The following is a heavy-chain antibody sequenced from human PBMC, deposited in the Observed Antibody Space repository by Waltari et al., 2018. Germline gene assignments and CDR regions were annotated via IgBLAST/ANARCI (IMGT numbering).Heavy chain of an antibody. J-gene: IGHJ4*02. Sequence: QVQLVQSGAEVKKPGSSVKVSCKASGGTFSSYAISWVRQAPGQGLEWMGGIIPILGTANYAQKFQGRVTITADESTSTAYMELSSLRSEDTAVYYCARDFQTYYYDSSCYLDYWGQGTLVTVSS. CDR1: GGTFSSYA. D-gene: IGHD3-22*01. V-gene: IGHV1-69*11. CDR3: ARDFQTYYYDSSCYLDY. CDR2: IIPILGTA.